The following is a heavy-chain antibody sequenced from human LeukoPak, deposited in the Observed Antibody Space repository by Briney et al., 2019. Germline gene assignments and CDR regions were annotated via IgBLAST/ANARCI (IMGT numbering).Heavy chain of an antibody. CDR3: ATYKYDYVWGDQHFDY. CDR1: NASISSNTYY. CDR2: INYRGST. V-gene: IGHV4-39*07. Sequence: SETLSLTCTVSNASISSNTYYRAWIRQPPGKGLEYIGSINYRGSTYYNPSLKSRVTLSVDTSKNQFSLKLNSVTAADTAVYYCATYKYDYVWGDQHFDYWGQGTLVAVSS. J-gene: IGHJ4*02. D-gene: IGHD3-16*01.